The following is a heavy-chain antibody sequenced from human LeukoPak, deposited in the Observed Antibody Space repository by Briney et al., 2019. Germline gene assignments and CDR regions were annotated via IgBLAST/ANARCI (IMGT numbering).Heavy chain of an antibody. D-gene: IGHD7-27*01. V-gene: IGHV4-39*01. CDR3: ASHLKLGYYYMDV. Sequence: PSQTLSLTCTVSGGSISSSSYYWGWIRQPPGKGLEWIGSIYYSGSTYYNPSLKSRVTISVDTSKNQFSLKLSSVTAADTAVYYCASHLKLGYYYMDVWGKGTTVTVSS. CDR1: GGSISSSSYY. J-gene: IGHJ6*03. CDR2: IYYSGST.